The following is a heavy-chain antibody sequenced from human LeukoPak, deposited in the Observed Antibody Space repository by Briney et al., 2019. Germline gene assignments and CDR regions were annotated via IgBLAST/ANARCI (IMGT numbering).Heavy chain of an antibody. CDR1: GYSFTSYW. Sequence: GESLKISCKGSGYSFTSYWIGWVRQMPGKGLEWMGIIYPGDSDTRYSPSFQGQVTISADKSISTAYLQWSSLKASDTAMYYCARPYCGDDCYSGYFQHWGQGTLVTVSS. J-gene: IGHJ1*01. V-gene: IGHV5-51*01. D-gene: IGHD2-21*02. CDR2: IYPGDSDT. CDR3: ARPYCGDDCYSGYFQH.